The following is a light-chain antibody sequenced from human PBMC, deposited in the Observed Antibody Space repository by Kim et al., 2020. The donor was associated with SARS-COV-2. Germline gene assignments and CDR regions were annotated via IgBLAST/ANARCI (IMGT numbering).Light chain of an antibody. CDR3: TSYTGADTVV. Sequence: QSALTQPASASGSPGQSITISCTGTSSLVGDYNYVSWYQQHPDKAPKLIIYDVSDRPSGVSTHFSGSKSGNTASLTISGLQAADEADYYCTSYTGADTVVFGGGTQLTVL. V-gene: IGLV2-14*03. J-gene: IGLJ2*01. CDR1: SSLVGDYNY. CDR2: DVS.